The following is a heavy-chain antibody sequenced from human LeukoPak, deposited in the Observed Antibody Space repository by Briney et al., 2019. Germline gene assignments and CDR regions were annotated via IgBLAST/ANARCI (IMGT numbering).Heavy chain of an antibody. CDR2: ISAYNGNT. V-gene: IGHV1-18*01. CDR1: GYTFTSYG. Sequence: ASVTVSCKASGYTFTSYGISWVRQAPGQGLEWMGWISAYNGNTNYAQKLQGRVTITTDTSTSTAYMELRSLRAEDTAVYYCARGGTSGYSSTRHFWGGNYYFDYWGQGSLVTVSS. J-gene: IGHJ4*02. D-gene: IGHD2-2*01. CDR3: ARGGTSGYSSTRHFWGGNYYFDY.